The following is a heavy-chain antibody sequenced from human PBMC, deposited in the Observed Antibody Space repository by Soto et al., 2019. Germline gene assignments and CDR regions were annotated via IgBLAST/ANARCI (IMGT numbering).Heavy chain of an antibody. Sequence: QVQLVQSGAEVKKPGASVKVSCKASGYTFTSYAMHWVRQAPGQRLEWMGWINACNGNTKYSQKFQGRVTITRDTSASTAYMELSSLRSEDTAVYYCARDGFSSSWYEFHWCQGTLVTVSS. D-gene: IGHD6-13*01. V-gene: IGHV1-3*01. CDR2: INACNGNT. CDR1: GYTFTSYA. CDR3: ARDGFSSSWYEFH. J-gene: IGHJ4*02.